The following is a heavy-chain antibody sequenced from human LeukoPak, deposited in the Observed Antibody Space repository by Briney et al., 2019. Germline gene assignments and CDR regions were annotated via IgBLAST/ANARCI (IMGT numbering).Heavy chain of an antibody. CDR2: ISSSGSTI. V-gene: IGHV3-48*03. J-gene: IGHJ4*02. CDR1: GFTFSSYE. D-gene: IGHD1-26*01. Sequence: PGGSLRLSCAASGFTFSSYEMNWVRQAPGKGLEWVSYISSSGSTIYYADSVKGRFTISRDNAKNSLFLQMNSLRAEDSAVYYCTRDSGRREDYWGQGTLVTVSS. CDR3: TRDSGRREDY.